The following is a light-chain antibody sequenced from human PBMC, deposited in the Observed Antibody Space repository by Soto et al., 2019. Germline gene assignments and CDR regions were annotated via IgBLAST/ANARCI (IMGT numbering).Light chain of an antibody. J-gene: IGLJ2*01. CDR3: QSYDSSLSASV. CDR1: SSNIGAGYD. CDR2: ANN. Sequence: QSVLTQPPLVSGAPGQRDTISCTGSSSNIGAGYDVHWYQQLPGTAPKLFIYANNKRPSGVPDRFSGSKSGTSASLAISGLQAEDEADYYCQSYDSSLSASVFGGGTKLTVL. V-gene: IGLV1-40*01.